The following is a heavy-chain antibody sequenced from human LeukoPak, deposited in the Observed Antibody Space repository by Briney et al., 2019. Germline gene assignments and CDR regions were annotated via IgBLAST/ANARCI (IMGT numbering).Heavy chain of an antibody. CDR3: TRAGQYTGAGAF. Sequence: SVKVSCKASGGTFSNYGITWVRQAPGQGLEWMGRIIPIQAKANYAQKFQGRLTITTDKSTNTAYMELSSLTSEDTAMYSCTRAGQYTGAGAFWGQGTLVTVSS. CDR2: IIPIQAKA. CDR1: GGTFSNYG. J-gene: IGHJ4*02. D-gene: IGHD2-2*02. V-gene: IGHV1-69*04.